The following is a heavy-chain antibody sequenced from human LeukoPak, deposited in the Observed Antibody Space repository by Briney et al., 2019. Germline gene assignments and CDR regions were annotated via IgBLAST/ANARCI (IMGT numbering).Heavy chain of an antibody. Sequence: NPSETLSLTCAVYGGSFSGYYWSWIRQPPGKGLEWIGEINHSGSTNYNPSLKSRVTISVDTSKNQFSLKLSSVTAADTAVYYCARGGGSVPYWGQGTLVTVSS. D-gene: IGHD2-2*01. CDR1: GGSFSGYY. V-gene: IGHV4-34*01. CDR3: ARGGGSVPY. CDR2: INHSGST. J-gene: IGHJ4*02.